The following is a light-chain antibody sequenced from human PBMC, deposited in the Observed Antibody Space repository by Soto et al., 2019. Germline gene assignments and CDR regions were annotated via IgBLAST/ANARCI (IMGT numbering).Light chain of an antibody. CDR2: GAS. CDR1: RSVSSSY. CDR3: QQRSNWIT. Sequence: IVLTHSPCTLSWSPGEGATLSCGASRSVSSSYLAWYQQQPGQAPRLLIFGASFRATGIPDRFSGSGSGTDFTLTINSLAPEDFAVYYCQQRSNWITFGQGTRLEIK. J-gene: IGKJ5*01. V-gene: IGKV3D-20*02.